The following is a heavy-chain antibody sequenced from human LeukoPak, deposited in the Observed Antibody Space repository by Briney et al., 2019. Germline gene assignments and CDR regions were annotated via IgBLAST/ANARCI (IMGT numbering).Heavy chain of an antibody. CDR2: ISSTGGST. D-gene: IGHD6-13*01. Sequence: GGSLRLSCAASGFTFDNYALHWVRQAPGKGLEYVSGISSTGGSTTFANTVKDRFTISRDNAKNSLYLQMNSLRAEDTAVYYCARDGVLSSSHPWFSVEYFQHWGQGTLVTVSS. V-gene: IGHV3-64*01. J-gene: IGHJ1*01. CDR1: GFTFDNYA. CDR3: ARDGVLSSSHPWFSVEYFQH.